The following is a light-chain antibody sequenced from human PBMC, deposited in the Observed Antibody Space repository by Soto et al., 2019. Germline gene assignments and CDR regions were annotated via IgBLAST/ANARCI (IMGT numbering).Light chain of an antibody. CDR2: GNS. Sequence: QSVLTQPASACGTPGQTVTISCSGTTSNIGRNTVNWYQQLPGRAPKLLIYGNSQGPSGVPARFSASKYGTSASLAISWLRSEDEADYPCAAWDDTLNDLLFGGGTKVTVL. J-gene: IGLJ2*01. CDR1: TSNIGRNT. CDR3: AAWDDTLNDLL. V-gene: IGLV1-44*01.